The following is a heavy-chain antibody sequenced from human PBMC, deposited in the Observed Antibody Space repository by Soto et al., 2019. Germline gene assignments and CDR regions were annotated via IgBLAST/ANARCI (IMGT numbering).Heavy chain of an antibody. J-gene: IGHJ6*02. CDR3: ARGGGSSYGDYYGMDV. CDR1: GFTFSSYA. Sequence: GGSLRLSCAASGFTFSSYAMHWVRQAPGKGLEWVAVISYDGSNKYYADSVKGRFTISRDNSKNTLYLQMNSLRAEDTAVYYCARGGGSSYGDYYGMDVWGQGTTVTVSS. D-gene: IGHD2-15*01. CDR2: ISYDGSNK. V-gene: IGHV3-30-3*01.